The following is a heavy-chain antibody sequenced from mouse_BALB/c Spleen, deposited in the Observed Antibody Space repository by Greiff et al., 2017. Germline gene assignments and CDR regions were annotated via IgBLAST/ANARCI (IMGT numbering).Heavy chain of an antibody. D-gene: IGHD2-1*01. Sequence: EVKVVESGGGLVKPGGSLKLSCAASGFTFSSYAMSWVRQSPEKRLEWVAEISSGGSYTYYPDTVTGRFTISRDNAKNTLYLEMSSLRSEDTAMYYCARDRNGNYFDYWGQGTTLTVSS. V-gene: IGHV5-9-4*01. CDR3: ARDRNGNYFDY. J-gene: IGHJ2*01. CDR2: ISSGGSYT. CDR1: GFTFSSYA.